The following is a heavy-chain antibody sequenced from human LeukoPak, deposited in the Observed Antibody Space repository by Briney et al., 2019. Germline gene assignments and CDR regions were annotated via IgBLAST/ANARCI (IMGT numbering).Heavy chain of an antibody. CDR2: IYYSGST. D-gene: IGHD3-9*01. V-gene: IGHV4-59*08. CDR1: GGSISSYY. J-gene: IGHJ6*02. CDR3: ARRPISYGMDV. Sequence: SETVSLTCTVSGGSISSYYWSWIRQPPGKGLEWIGYIYYSGSTNYNPSLKSRVTISVDTSKNQFSLKLSSVTAADTAVYYCARRPISYGMDVWGQGTTDTVSS.